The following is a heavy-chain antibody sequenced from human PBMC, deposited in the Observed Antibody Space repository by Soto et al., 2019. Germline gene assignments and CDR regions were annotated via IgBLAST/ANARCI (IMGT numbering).Heavy chain of an antibody. D-gene: IGHD2-2*01. Sequence: PSETMCLTSTVSEGTIMSYYWSWIRKKPGKGREWIGYIYHSGTSFYNPSLKSRVTISVDGSKNQFSLKVNSVTAADTAVYYCARGRLVPAVNFDYWGLGTLVTVSS. V-gene: IGHV4-30-2*01. CDR3: ARGRLVPAVNFDY. CDR2: IYHSGTS. J-gene: IGHJ4*02. CDR1: EGTIMSYY.